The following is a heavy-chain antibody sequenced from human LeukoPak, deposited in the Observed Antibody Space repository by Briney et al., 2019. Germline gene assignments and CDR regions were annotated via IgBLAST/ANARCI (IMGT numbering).Heavy chain of an antibody. J-gene: IGHJ4*02. Sequence: GASVRDSCKTSGYTYSNFRINWVRQPPGQGLEWMGWICGNNDNSYYGQKFQGKFTVTTDSSTSTAYMELRNLRFDDTADYYSARDGTSTDDYWGQGTRVSVSS. CDR1: GYTYSNFR. CDR3: ARDGTSTDDY. D-gene: IGHD2-2*01. CDR2: ICGNNDNS. V-gene: IGHV1-18*01.